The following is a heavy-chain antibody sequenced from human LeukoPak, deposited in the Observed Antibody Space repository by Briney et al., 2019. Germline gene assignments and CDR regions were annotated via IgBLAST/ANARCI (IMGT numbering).Heavy chain of an antibody. J-gene: IGHJ5*02. CDR3: ARHTITMVRGVIIIGEYNWFDP. CDR2: INHSGST. Sequence: SETLSLTCAVYGVSFSGYYWSWIRQPPGKGLEWIGEINHSGSTNYNPSLKSRVTISVDTSKNQFSLKLSSVTAADTAVYYCARHTITMVRGVIIIGEYNWFDPWGQGTLVTVSS. CDR1: GVSFSGYY. D-gene: IGHD3-10*01. V-gene: IGHV4-34*01.